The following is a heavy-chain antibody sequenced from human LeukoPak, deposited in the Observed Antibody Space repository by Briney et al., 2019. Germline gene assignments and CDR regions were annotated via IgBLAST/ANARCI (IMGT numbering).Heavy chain of an antibody. J-gene: IGHJ6*03. CDR1: GFTVSSNY. CDR3: ARDGVVPAAREEDYYYYYMDV. Sequence: EGSLRLSCAASGFTVSSNYMSWVRQAPGKGLEWVSVIYSGGSTYYADSVKGRFTISRDNSKDTLYLQMNSLRAEDTAVYYCARDGVVPAAREEDYYYYYMDVWGKGTTVTVSS. CDR2: IYSGGST. D-gene: IGHD2-2*01. V-gene: IGHV3-66*02.